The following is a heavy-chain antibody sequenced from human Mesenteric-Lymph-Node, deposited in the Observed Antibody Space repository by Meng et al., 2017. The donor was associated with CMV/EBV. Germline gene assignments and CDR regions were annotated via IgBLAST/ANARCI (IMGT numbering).Heavy chain of an antibody. CDR1: GFIFSNYA. J-gene: IGHJ3*01. D-gene: IGHD3-22*01. V-gene: IGHV3-33*06. CDR2: IWYDGSKK. Sequence: GESLKISCAASGFIFSNYAMHWVRQAPGKGLEWVAVIWYDGSKKYYADSVKGRFTISRDNSKNTLYLQMNSLRAEDTAVYYCAKDPVVVVVSWAFDFWGQGTMVTVSS. CDR3: AKDPVVVVVSWAFDF.